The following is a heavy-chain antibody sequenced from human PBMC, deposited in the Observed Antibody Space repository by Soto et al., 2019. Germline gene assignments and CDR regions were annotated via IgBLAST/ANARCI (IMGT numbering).Heavy chain of an antibody. V-gene: IGHV1-24*01. Sequence: ASVKVSCKVSGYTLTELSMHWVRQAPGKGLKWMGGSDPEDGETIYAQKFQGRVTMTEDTSTDTAYMELSSLRSEDTAVYYCATDLLLRWFYGMDVWGQGTTVTVSS. J-gene: IGHJ6*02. CDR2: SDPEDGET. D-gene: IGHD2-15*01. CDR1: GYTLTELS. CDR3: ATDLLLRWFYGMDV.